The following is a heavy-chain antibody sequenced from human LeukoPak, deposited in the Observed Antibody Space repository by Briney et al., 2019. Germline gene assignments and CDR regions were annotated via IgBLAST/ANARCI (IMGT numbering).Heavy chain of an antibody. J-gene: IGHJ4*02. CDR3: AKDLSLRSSDWYPGFDY. Sequence: GGSLRLSCAASGFTFSSYSMNWARQAPGKGLEWVSAISSSGGTTYYADSVKGRFTISTDNSKNTLYLQMNSLRAEDTAVYYCAKDLSLRSSDWYPGFDYWGQGTLVTVSS. D-gene: IGHD6-19*01. V-gene: IGHV3-23*01. CDR1: GFTFSSYS. CDR2: ISSSGGTT.